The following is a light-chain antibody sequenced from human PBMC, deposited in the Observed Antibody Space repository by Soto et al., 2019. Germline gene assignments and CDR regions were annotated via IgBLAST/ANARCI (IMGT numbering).Light chain of an antibody. V-gene: IGLV2-23*02. CDR1: SSDVGSHNL. CDR3: CSYGGSRAV. Sequence: QSALTQPASLSGSPGQSITISCTGTSSDVGSHNLVSWYQQHPGQAPKLMIYEVSKRPLGVSARFSASKSGNTASLTISGLQAEDEDDYYCCSYGGSRAVFGGGTQLTVL. J-gene: IGLJ7*01. CDR2: EVS.